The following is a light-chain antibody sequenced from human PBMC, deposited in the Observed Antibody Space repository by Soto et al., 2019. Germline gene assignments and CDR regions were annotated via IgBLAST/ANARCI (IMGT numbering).Light chain of an antibody. CDR2: GAS. J-gene: IGKJ4*01. CDR1: QSVGSK. Sequence: EIVMTQSPATLSVSPGERATLSCRASQSVGSKLAWYQQKPGQAPRLLIYGASTRATGIPARFSGSGSGTEFTLTISSLQSEDFAVYYCQQYNNRPPLTFGGGTKGEIK. V-gene: IGKV3-15*01. CDR3: QQYNNRPPLT.